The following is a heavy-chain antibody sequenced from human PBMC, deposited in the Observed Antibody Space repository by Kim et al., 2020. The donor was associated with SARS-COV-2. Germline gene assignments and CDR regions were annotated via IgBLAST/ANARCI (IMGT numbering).Heavy chain of an antibody. Sequence: GGSLRLSCAASGFTFSSYAMSWVRQAPGKGLEWVSGISGTGGSTSYADSVKGRFTISRDSSKNTLYLQMNSLRAGDTAVYYCAKAMTTLTTGNWFDPWGQGTLVTVSS. CDR2: ISGTGGST. D-gene: IGHD4-17*01. V-gene: IGHV3-23*01. J-gene: IGHJ5*02. CDR3: AKAMTTLTTGNWFDP. CDR1: GFTFSSYA.